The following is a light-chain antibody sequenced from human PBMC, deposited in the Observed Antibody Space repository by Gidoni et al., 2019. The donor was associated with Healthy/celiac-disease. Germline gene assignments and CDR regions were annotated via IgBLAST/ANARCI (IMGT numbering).Light chain of an antibody. Sequence: DIQMTPFPSTVSASVGDRVTITCRASQSISTWLAWFQQRPGKAPKLLIYKASSLESGVPSRFSGSRSGTEFTLSINSLQPDDSATYYCQQYNTYPLTFXGXTKVEIK. J-gene: IGKJ4*01. CDR3: QQYNTYPLT. V-gene: IGKV1-5*03. CDR1: QSISTW. CDR2: KAS.